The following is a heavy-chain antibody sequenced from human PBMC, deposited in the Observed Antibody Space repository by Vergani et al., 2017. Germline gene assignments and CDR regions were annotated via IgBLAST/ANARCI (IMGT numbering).Heavy chain of an antibody. V-gene: IGHV4-59*12. Sequence: QVQLQESGPGLVKPSETLSLTCTVSGGSISSYYWSWIRQPPGKGLEWIGEINHSGSTNYNPSLKSRVTISVDTSKNQFSLKLSSVTAADTAVYYCAREVAGRGYFDYWGQGTLVTVSS. CDR1: GGSISSYY. J-gene: IGHJ4*02. CDR2: INHSGST. D-gene: IGHD1-14*01. CDR3: AREVAGRGYFDY.